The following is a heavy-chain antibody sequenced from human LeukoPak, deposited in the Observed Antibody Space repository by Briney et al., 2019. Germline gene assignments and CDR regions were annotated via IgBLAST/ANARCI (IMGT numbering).Heavy chain of an antibody. CDR3: AKDLPLDYGDLPDPFDY. D-gene: IGHD4-17*01. CDR2: ISSSSSTI. J-gene: IGHJ4*02. V-gene: IGHV3-48*01. CDR1: GFTFSSYS. Sequence: GGSLRLSCAASGFTFSSYSMNWVRQAPGKGLEWVSYISSSSSTIYYADSVKGRFTISRDNSKNTLYLQMNSLRAEDTAVYYCAKDLPLDYGDLPDPFDYWGQGTLVTVSS.